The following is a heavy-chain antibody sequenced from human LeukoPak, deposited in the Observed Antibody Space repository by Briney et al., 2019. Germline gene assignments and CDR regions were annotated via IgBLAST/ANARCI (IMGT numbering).Heavy chain of an antibody. V-gene: IGHV3-21*04. CDR1: GFTFSTYT. CDR3: AKDRTSGSYFPLHAFDI. Sequence: GGSLRLSCAASGFTFSTYTMNWVRQAPGKGLEWVSSITSSGNYKYYGDPVKGRFTISRDNAKDSLYLQMNSLRAEDTALYYCAKDRTSGSYFPLHAFDIWGQGTMVTVSS. CDR2: ITSSGNYK. J-gene: IGHJ3*02. D-gene: IGHD1-26*01.